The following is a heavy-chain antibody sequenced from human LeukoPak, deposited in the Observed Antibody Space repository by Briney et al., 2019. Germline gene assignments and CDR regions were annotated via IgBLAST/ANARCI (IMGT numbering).Heavy chain of an antibody. CDR1: GGTFSSHA. CDR3: ARSRDIVVVVANYYYYYGMDV. Sequence: ASVKVSCKASGGTFSSHAISWVRQAPGQGLEWMGGIIPIFGTANYAQKFQGRVTITADKSTSTAYMELSSLRSEDTAVYYCARSRDIVVVVANYYYYYGMDVWGKGTTVTVSS. D-gene: IGHD2-15*01. CDR2: IIPIFGTA. J-gene: IGHJ6*04. V-gene: IGHV1-69*06.